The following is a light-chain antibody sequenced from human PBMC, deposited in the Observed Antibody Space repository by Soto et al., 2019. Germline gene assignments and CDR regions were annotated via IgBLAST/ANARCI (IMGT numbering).Light chain of an antibody. Sequence: QSALTQTASVSGSPGQSITISCTVTSSDVGSYNVVSWYQQHPGKAPKLLIYEVSKRPSGVSDRFSGSKSGNTASLTISGLQAEYEADYHCCSYAGSSSAYVFGTGTKVTVL. CDR2: EVS. J-gene: IGLJ1*01. CDR3: CSYAGSSSAYV. CDR1: SSDVGSYNV. V-gene: IGLV2-23*02.